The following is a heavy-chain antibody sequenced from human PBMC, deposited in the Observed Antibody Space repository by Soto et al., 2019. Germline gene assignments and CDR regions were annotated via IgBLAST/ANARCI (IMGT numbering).Heavy chain of an antibody. J-gene: IGHJ5*02. CDR2: VFYSGAT. Sequence: SETLSLTCTVSGGSISDISYCWGWIRQHPGKGLHWIGCVFYSGATSYSPSLRYRVALSVDTCNNEFSLKFVSVTAPDAAVYDCARHKTGSDCLGPWGKGTLVTVAS. CDR1: GGSISDISYC. D-gene: IGHD2-21*02. CDR3: ARHKTGSDCLGP. V-gene: IGHV4-39*01.